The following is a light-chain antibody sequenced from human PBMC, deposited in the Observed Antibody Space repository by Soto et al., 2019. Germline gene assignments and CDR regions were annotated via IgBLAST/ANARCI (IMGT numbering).Light chain of an antibody. CDR2: DAS. V-gene: IGKV3-11*01. Sequence: DTVLTQSPGTLSLSPGERATLSCRASQSVGTYLAWYQQKPGQAPRLLIYDASNRATGIAPRFRGSGSGTDFTLTISSLQPDDFATYYCQQYNHYWTFGQGTKVDI. CDR1: QSVGTY. J-gene: IGKJ1*01. CDR3: QQYNHYWT.